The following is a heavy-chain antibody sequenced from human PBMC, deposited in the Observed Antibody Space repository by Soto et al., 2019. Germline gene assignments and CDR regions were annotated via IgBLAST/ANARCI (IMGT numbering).Heavy chain of an antibody. J-gene: IGHJ5*02. V-gene: IGHV4-39*01. Sequence: QLQLQESGPGLVKPSETLSLTCTVSGGSISSSSYYWGWIRQPPGKGLEWIGSIYYSGSTYYNPSLKSRVTISVDTSKNQFSLKLSSVTAADTAVYYCARPRGGYCSGGSCYSGWFDPWGQGTLVTVSS. CDR1: GGSISSSSYY. D-gene: IGHD2-15*01. CDR3: ARPRGGYCSGGSCYSGWFDP. CDR2: IYYSGST.